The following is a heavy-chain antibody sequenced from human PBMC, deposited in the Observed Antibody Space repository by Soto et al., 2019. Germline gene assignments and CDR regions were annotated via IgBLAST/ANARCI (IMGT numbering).Heavy chain of an antibody. CDR1: GGTFSSYA. J-gene: IGHJ6*02. D-gene: IGHD3-22*01. CDR2: IIPIFGTA. V-gene: IGHV1-69*13. Sequence: SVKVSCKASGGTFSSYAISWVRQAPGPGLEWMGGIIPIFGTANYAQKFQGRVTITADESTSTAYMELSSLRSEDTAVYYCARDQVVIPVYYYYGMDVWGQGTTVTVSS. CDR3: ARDQVVIPVYYYYGMDV.